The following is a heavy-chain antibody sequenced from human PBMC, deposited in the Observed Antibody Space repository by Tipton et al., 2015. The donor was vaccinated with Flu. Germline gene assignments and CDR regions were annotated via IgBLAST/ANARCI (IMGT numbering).Heavy chain of an antibody. J-gene: IGHJ4*02. CDR2: IHYSENT. Sequence: LRLSCTVSGGPVSGYYWSWIRQPPGKGLEWIGFIHYSENTTYNPSHKSRLTMSVDTSKNQFSLKLSSVSAGDTAVSSCTRDRGREGGFASWGRGTLVTLS. CDR3: TRDRGREGGFAS. V-gene: IGHV4-59*02. CDR1: GGPVSGYY. D-gene: IGHD1-26*01.